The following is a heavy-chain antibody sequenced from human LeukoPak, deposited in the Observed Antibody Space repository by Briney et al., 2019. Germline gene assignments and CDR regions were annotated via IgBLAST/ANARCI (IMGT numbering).Heavy chain of an antibody. V-gene: IGHV3-7*03. Sequence: GGALRLSGATSGFTFTSYWMIWARQAPGKGLEGVANINEDGSVKYYMGSVEGRFTISRDNAKNSVYLQMNNRRVEDTALYYCPLSWPSACDNWGQETLVTVSS. CDR1: GFTFTSYW. J-gene: IGHJ4*02. CDR3: PLSWPSACDN. CDR2: INEDGSVK. D-gene: IGHD3-16*02.